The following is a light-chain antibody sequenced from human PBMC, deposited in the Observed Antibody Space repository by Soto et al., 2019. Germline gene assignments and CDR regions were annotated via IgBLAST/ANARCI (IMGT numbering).Light chain of an antibody. CDR3: QKYNSAPWT. V-gene: IGKV1-27*01. CDR2: AAS. CDR1: QGISNY. Sequence: DIQMTQSPSSLSASVGDRVTITCRASQGISNYLAWYQQKPGKVPKLLIYAASTLQSGVPSRFSGSGSGPDFTLTIRSLQPEGVAPYYCQKYNSAPWTFGQRPEVEIQ. J-gene: IGKJ1*01.